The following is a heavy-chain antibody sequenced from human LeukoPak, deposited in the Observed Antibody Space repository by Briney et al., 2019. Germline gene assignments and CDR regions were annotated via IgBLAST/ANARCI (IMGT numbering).Heavy chain of an antibody. CDR3: ARDRGGSIAAAGTFDY. V-gene: IGHV1-69*06. CDR2: IIPIFGTA. Sequence: SVKVSCKASGGTFSSYAISWVRQAPGQRLEWMGGIIPIFGTANYAQKFQGRVTITADKSTSTAYMELSSLRSEDTAVYYCARDRGGSIAAAGTFDYWGQGTLVTVSS. D-gene: IGHD6-13*01. CDR1: GGTFSSYA. J-gene: IGHJ4*02.